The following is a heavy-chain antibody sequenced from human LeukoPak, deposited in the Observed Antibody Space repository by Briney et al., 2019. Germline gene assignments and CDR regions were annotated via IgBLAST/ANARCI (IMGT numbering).Heavy chain of an antibody. D-gene: IGHD2-21*02. CDR3: ANRVVVTVYDALDI. Sequence: GGSLRLSCAASGFTFDDYAMHWVRQAPGKGLEWVSLISGDGGSTYYADSVKGRFTISRDNSKNSLYLQMNSLRTEDTALYYCANRVVVTVYDALDIWGQGTMVTVSS. V-gene: IGHV3-43*02. CDR2: ISGDGGST. J-gene: IGHJ3*02. CDR1: GFTFDDYA.